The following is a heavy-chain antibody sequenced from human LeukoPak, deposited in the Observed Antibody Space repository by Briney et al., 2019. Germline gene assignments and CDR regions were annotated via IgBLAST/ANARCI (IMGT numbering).Heavy chain of an antibody. CDR3: ARDRAVKARIGGMDV. V-gene: IGHV3-21*06. CDR1: GFVFSGYS. Sequence: GGSLRLSRAASGFVFSGYSINWVRQAPGKGLEWVSYISESSSHTYYVDSVKGRFTISRDNAKNSLYLQMSSLRAEDTGIYYCARDRAVKARIGGMDVWGQGTTVIVS. J-gene: IGHJ6*02. CDR2: ISESSSHT. D-gene: IGHD3-16*01.